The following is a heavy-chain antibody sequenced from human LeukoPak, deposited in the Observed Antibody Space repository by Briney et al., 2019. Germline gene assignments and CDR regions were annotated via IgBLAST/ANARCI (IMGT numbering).Heavy chain of an antibody. D-gene: IGHD6-13*01. V-gene: IGHV4-61*01. J-gene: IGHJ6*02. CDR2: VYYSGST. CDR1: GGSVSRGRYY. CDR3: ARDGAAAGIRGMDV. Sequence: SETLSLTCTVSGGSVSRGRYYWSWTRDPPGRALEGIGYVYYSGSTNYSPSLKSRVTISLDTSENQLSLKLSSVNAADTAVYYCARDGAAAGIRGMDVWGLGTTVTVSS.